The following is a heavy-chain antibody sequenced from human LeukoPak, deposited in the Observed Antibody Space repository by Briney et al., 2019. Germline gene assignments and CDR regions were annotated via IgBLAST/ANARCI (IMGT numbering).Heavy chain of an antibody. J-gene: IGHJ4*02. D-gene: IGHD1-26*01. V-gene: IGHV4-39*01. CDR1: GGSISSSSYY. CDR3: ARRAATEDY. CDR2: IYYSGST. Sequence: SETLSLTCTVSGGSISSSSYYWGWIRQPPGKGLEWTGSIYYSGSTYYNPSLKSRVTISVDTSKNQFSLKLSSVTAADTAVYYCARRAATEDYWGQGTLVTVSS.